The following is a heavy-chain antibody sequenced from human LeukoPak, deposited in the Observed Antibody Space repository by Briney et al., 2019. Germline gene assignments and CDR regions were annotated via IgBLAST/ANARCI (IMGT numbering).Heavy chain of an antibody. CDR2: IYYSGST. CDR1: GGSIRSYY. J-gene: IGHJ4*02. Sequence: SETLSLTCTVSGGSIRSYYWGWIRQPPGKGLEWIGSIYYSGSTYYNPSLKSRVTISVDRSKNQFSLKLSSVTAADTAVYYCARSGPKGPFDYWGQGTLVTVSS. V-gene: IGHV4-39*07. D-gene: IGHD1-14*01. CDR3: ARSGPKGPFDY.